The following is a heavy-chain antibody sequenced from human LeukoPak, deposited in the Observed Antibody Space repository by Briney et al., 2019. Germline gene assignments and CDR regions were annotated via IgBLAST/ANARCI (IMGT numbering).Heavy chain of an antibody. D-gene: IGHD1-14*01. CDR2: ISGSGGST. CDR1: GFTFSSYA. CDR3: AKDWYWEPGAGQSYYYYGMDV. V-gene: IGHV3-23*01. J-gene: IGHJ6*04. Sequence: GGSLRLSCAASGFTFSSYAMSWVRQAPGKGLEWVSAISGSGGSTYYADSVKGRFTISRDNSKNTLYLQMNSLRAKDTAVYYCAKDWYWEPGAGQSYYYYGMDVWGKGTTVTVSS.